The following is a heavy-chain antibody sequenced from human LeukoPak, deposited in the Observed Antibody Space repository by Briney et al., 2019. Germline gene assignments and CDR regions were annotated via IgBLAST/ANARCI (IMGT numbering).Heavy chain of an antibody. Sequence: GASVKVSCKASGYTFTGYYMHWVRQAPGQGLEWMGWINPNSGGTNYAQNFQGRVTMTRDTSISTAYMDLTRLRSDDTAVFYCARSPDILTGENFDYWGQGTLVTVSS. V-gene: IGHV1-2*02. D-gene: IGHD3-9*01. CDR3: ARSPDILTGENFDY. CDR1: GYTFTGYY. J-gene: IGHJ4*02. CDR2: INPNSGGT.